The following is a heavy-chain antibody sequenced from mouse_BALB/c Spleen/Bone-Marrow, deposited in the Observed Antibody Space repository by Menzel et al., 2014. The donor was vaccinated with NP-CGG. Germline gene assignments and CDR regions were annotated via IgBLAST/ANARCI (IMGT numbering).Heavy chain of an antibody. D-gene: IGHD3-1*01. CDR3: ARFSQLGLLAY. CDR2: IYPGSGST. Sequence: QVQLQQPGAELVKPGTSVKLSCKASGYNFTSYWINWVKLRPGQGLEWIGDIYPGSGSTNYNGKFKSKATLTVDTSSSTAYMQLSSLASEDSALYYCARFSQLGLLAYWAKGLWSLSLQ. J-gene: IGHJ3*01. V-gene: IGHV1-55*01. CDR1: GYNFTSYW.